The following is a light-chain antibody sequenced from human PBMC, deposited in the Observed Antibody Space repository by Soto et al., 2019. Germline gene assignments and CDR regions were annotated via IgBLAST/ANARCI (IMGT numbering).Light chain of an antibody. CDR2: WAS. J-gene: IGKJ1*01. V-gene: IGKV4-1*01. Sequence: DIVLTQSPDSLAVSLGERATINCRSSQSVLYSSNNKNYLAWYQQKPGQSPKLLIYWASTRESGVPERFSGSGSGTDFTLNISSLQAEDGAVYYCQQYYSTAAWTFGQGTKVEIK. CDR3: QQYYSTAAWT. CDR1: QSVLYSSNNKNY.